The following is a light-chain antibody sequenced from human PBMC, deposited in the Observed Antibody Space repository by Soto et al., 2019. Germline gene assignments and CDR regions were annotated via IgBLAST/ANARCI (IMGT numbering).Light chain of an antibody. Sequence: DIQMTQSPSTLAASVGDRVTITCRASQSISSWLAWYQQKPGKAPKLLIYDASSLESGVPPRFSGSGSGTEFTLTISSLQPDDFATYYCQQYNTQWTFGQGTKVDI. CDR1: QSISSW. J-gene: IGKJ1*01. V-gene: IGKV1-5*01. CDR3: QQYNTQWT. CDR2: DAS.